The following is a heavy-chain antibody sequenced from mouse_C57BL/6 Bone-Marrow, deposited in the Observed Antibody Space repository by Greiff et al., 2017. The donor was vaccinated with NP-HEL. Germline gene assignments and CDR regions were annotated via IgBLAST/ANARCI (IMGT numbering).Heavy chain of an antibody. CDR2: IDPENGDT. J-gene: IGHJ4*01. D-gene: IGHD1-1*01. CDR1: GFNIKDDY. Sequence: VQLQQSGAELVRPGASVKLSCTVSGFNIKDDYMHWVKQRPEQGLEWIGWIDPENGDTEYASKFQGKATITADTSSSTAYLQLSSLTSEDTAVYYCTTGGSSAYAMDYWGQGTSVTVSS. V-gene: IGHV14-4*01. CDR3: TTGGSSAYAMDY.